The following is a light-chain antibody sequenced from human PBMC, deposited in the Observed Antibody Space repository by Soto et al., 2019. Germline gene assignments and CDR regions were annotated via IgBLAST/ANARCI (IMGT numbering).Light chain of an antibody. CDR2: AAS. J-gene: IGKJ1*01. V-gene: IGKV1-39*01. CDR1: QDIAGY. CDR3: QQSYSTPRT. Sequence: DIQVTQSPSSVSASVGDRVTITCRASQDIAGYLAWYQQKPGKAPKLLIYAASSLQSGVPSRFSGSGSGTDFTLTIRRLQPEDFATYYCQQSYSTPRTFGQGTKVDIK.